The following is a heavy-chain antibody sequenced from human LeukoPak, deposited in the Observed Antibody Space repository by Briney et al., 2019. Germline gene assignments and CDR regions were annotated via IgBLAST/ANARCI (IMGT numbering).Heavy chain of an antibody. Sequence: ASVKVSCKASGYTFTSYAISWVRQAPGQGLEWMGRIIPIFGTANYAQKFQGRVTITTDESTSTAYMELSSLRSEDTAVYYCASDSSIVLMVYAPLDYWGQGTLVTVSS. D-gene: IGHD2-8*01. V-gene: IGHV1-69*05. CDR3: ASDSSIVLMVYAPLDY. CDR2: IIPIFGTA. CDR1: GYTFTSYA. J-gene: IGHJ4*02.